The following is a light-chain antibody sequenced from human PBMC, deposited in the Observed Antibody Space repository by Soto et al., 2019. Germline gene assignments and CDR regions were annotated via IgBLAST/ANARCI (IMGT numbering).Light chain of an antibody. CDR1: KLGDKY. CDR2: QDS. Sequence: SYELPQPPSVSVSPGQTASITCSGAKLGDKYACWYQQKPGQSPVLVIYQDSKRPSGIPERFSGSNSGNTATLTISGTQAMDEADYYCQAWDRSTAGVFVTGTKLTVL. J-gene: IGLJ1*01. CDR3: QAWDRSTAGV. V-gene: IGLV3-1*01.